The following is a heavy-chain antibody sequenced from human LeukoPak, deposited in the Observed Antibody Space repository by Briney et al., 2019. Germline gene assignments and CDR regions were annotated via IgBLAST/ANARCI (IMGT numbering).Heavy chain of an antibody. CDR1: GYTFTGYY. D-gene: IGHD3-22*01. CDR3: ARDLQRFWRYYYDSSGYYSPFQH. V-gene: IGHV1-2*02. J-gene: IGHJ1*01. CDR2: INPNSGGT. Sequence: ASVKVSCKASGYTFTGYYMHWVRQAPGQGLEWMGWINPNSGGTNYAQKFQGRVTMTRDTSISTVYMELSRLRSDDTAVYYCARDLQRFWRYYYDSSGYYSPFQHWGQGTLVTVSS.